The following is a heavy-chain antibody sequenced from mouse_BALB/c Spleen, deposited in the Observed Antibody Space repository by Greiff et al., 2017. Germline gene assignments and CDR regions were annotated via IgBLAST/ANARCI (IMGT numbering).Heavy chain of an antibody. J-gene: IGHJ2*01. V-gene: IGHV3-2*02. CDR1: GYSITSDYA. Sequence: EVQLQQSGPGLVKPSQSLSLTCTVTGYSITSDYAWNWIRQFPGNKLEWMGYISYSGSTSYNPSLKSRISITRDTSKNQFFLQLNSVTTEDTATYYCARRDYDGYYFDYWGQGTTLTVSS. D-gene: IGHD2-3*01. CDR3: ARRDYDGYYFDY. CDR2: ISYSGST.